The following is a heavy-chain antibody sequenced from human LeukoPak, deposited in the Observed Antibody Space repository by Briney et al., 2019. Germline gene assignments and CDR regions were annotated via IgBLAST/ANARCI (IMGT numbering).Heavy chain of an antibody. CDR1: GFTFSNYP. CDR3: ARDGYEEYKYTYPGPLDH. Sequence: AGGSVRLSCAASGFTFSNYPIYWVRQAPGKGLEWVAVISFDGSNEYYADSVKGRFTISRDNSKNTVYLQMNSLRAEDTAVYYCARDGYEEYKYTYPGPLDHWGQGTLVTVSS. CDR2: ISFDGSNE. V-gene: IGHV3-30-3*01. D-gene: IGHD2-2*03. J-gene: IGHJ4*02.